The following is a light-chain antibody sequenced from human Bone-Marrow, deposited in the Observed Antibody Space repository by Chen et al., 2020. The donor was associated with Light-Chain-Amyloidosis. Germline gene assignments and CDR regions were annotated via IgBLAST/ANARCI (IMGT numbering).Light chain of an antibody. CDR3: CSYAGSSTFVV. V-gene: IGLV2-23*01. Sequence: QSALTQPASVSGSPGQSITISCAGTSSDVGSYKLDSWYQQHPGKAPKLMIYEGSKRPSGVSNRFSGSKSGNTASLTISGLQAEDEADYYCCSYAGSSTFVVFGGGTKLTVL. J-gene: IGLJ2*01. CDR2: EGS. CDR1: SSDVGSYKL.